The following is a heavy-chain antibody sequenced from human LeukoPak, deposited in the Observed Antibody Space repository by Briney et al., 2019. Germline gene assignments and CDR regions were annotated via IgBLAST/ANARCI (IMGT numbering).Heavy chain of an antibody. V-gene: IGHV4-4*07. J-gene: IGHJ3*02. CDR2: IYTSGST. CDR3: ARDVTITIFGVVKPDAFDI. D-gene: IGHD3-3*01. CDR1: GGSISSYY. Sequence: SETLSLTCTVSGGSISSYYWSWIRQPAGQGLEWIGRIYTSGSTNYNPSLKSRGTMSVDTSKNQFSLKLSSVTAADTAVYYCARDVTITIFGVVKPDAFDIWGQGTMVTVSS.